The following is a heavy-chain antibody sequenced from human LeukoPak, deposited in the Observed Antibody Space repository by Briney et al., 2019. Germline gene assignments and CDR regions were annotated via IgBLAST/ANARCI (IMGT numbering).Heavy chain of an antibody. Sequence: ASVKVSCKVSGYTLTELSMHWMRQAPGKGLEWMGGFDPEDGETIYAQKFQGRVTMTEDTSTDTAYMELSSLRSEDTAVYYCATRRILWFGEFFDYWGQGTLVTVSS. CDR2: FDPEDGET. V-gene: IGHV1-24*01. CDR1: GYTLTELS. CDR3: ATRRILWFGEFFDY. J-gene: IGHJ4*02. D-gene: IGHD3-10*01.